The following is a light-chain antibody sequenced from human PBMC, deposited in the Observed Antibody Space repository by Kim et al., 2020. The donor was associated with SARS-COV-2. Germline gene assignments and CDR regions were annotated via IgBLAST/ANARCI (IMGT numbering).Light chain of an antibody. V-gene: IGKV1-17*01. Sequence: DIQMTQSPSSLSASVGDRITITCRASQDIRNELGWYQQNPGRAPKRLIYGASSLQSGVPSRFSGSGSGTEFTLTISSVQPEDFATYCCLQHSTYPITFGQETRLEIK. J-gene: IGKJ5*01. CDR2: GAS. CDR3: LQHSTYPIT. CDR1: QDIRNE.